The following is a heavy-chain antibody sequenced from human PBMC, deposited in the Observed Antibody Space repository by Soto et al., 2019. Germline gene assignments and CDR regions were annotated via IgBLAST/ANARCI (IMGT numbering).Heavy chain of an antibody. D-gene: IGHD6-13*01. CDR3: ARDYPEDVAADRFDP. CDR1: GFTFSSYS. V-gene: IGHV3-21*01. Sequence: GGSLRLSCAASGFTFSSYSMNWVRQAPGKGLEWVSSISSSSSYIYYADSVKGRFTISRDNAKNSLYLQMNSLRAEDTAVYYCARDYPEDVAADRFDPWGQGTLVTVSS. CDR2: ISSSSSYI. J-gene: IGHJ5*02.